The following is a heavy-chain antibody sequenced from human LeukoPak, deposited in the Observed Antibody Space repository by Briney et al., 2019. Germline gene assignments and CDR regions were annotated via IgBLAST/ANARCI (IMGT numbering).Heavy chain of an antibody. Sequence: GGSLRLSCAASGFSFSNYWMSWVRQAPVEGLEWVASIKQDGSEKHYVDSVKGRFTISKDNAKNALYLQMSSLRAEDTAVYYCAREARATFDYWGQGTVVTVSS. CDR1: GFSFSNYW. V-gene: IGHV3-7*01. D-gene: IGHD5-12*01. CDR3: AREARATFDY. CDR2: IKQDGSEK. J-gene: IGHJ4*02.